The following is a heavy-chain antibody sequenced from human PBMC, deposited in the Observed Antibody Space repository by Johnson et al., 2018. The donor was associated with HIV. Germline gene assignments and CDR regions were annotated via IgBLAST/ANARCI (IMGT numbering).Heavy chain of an antibody. CDR2: IKSKTDGGTT. Sequence: EVQLVESGGGLVKPGGSLRLSCAASGFTFSNAWMSWVRQAPGKGLEWVGRIKSKTDGGTTDYAAPVKGRFTISRDDSKNTLYLQMYSLRADDTAVYYCARDSRISLIVVVSRGGFDIWGQGTKVTVSS. CDR3: ARDSRISLIVVVSRGGFDI. CDR1: GFTFSNAW. D-gene: IGHD3-22*01. V-gene: IGHV3-15*01. J-gene: IGHJ3*02.